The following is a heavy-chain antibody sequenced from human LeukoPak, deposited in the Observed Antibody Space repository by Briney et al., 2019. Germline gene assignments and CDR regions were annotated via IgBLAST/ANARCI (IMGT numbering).Heavy chain of an antibody. J-gene: IGHJ3*02. Sequence: SETLSLTCTVSGGSNSSSDYYWGWIRQPPGKGLEWIGSIYYGGSTYYNPSLKSRVTISVDTSMNQFSLKLSSVTAADTAVYYCAREVGATSAFDIWGQGTMVTVSS. CDR3: AREVGATSAFDI. CDR2: IYYGGST. D-gene: IGHD1-26*01. V-gene: IGHV4-39*07. CDR1: GGSNSSSDYY.